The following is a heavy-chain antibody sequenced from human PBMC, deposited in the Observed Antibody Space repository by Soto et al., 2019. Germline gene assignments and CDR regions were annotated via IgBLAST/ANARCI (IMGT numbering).Heavy chain of an antibody. D-gene: IGHD2-21*02. V-gene: IGHV3-30-3*01. CDR1: GFTPSSYA. J-gene: IGHJ6*02. CDR3: ARDGVVVTAVGYGLDV. Sequence: QVQLVESGGGVVQPGTSLRLSCAASGFTPSSYAMHWVRQAPGKGLEWVAVISYDGGNKHYADSVKGRFTISRDNSKNTLFLQMNSLRPEDTAVYYCARDGVVVTAVGYGLDVWGQGTTVTVSS. CDR2: ISYDGGNK.